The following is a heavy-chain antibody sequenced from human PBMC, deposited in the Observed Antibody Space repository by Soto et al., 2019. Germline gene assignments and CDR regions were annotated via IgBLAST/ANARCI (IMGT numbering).Heavy chain of an antibody. CDR1: GYTFTSYA. V-gene: IGHV1-18*01. Sequence: QVQLVQSGAEVKKPGASVKVSCKASGYTFTSYAITWVRQAPGQGLEWMGWISAYNGNTNYPQKLQGRVTMTTDTSTSTAYRELRSVSSDDTAVDYCARDSPPPREWGQGTLVTVSS. CDR3: ARDSPPPRE. CDR2: ISAYNGNT. J-gene: IGHJ4*02.